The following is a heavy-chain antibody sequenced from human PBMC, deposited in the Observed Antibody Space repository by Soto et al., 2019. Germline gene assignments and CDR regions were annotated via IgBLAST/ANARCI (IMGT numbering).Heavy chain of an antibody. D-gene: IGHD6-25*01. V-gene: IGHV3-23*01. Sequence: EVQLLESGGGLVQPGRSLRLSCAASGFTFSSYATSWVRQAPGKGLEWVSAISGSGGTTYYAASVKGRFTISRDNPKNTLFLQMNSLRAEDTAVYYCAKFFVETGGSSGWPWTFHYWGQGTLVTVSS. CDR2: ISGSGGTT. J-gene: IGHJ4*02. CDR3: AKFFVETGGSSGWPWTFHY. CDR1: GFTFSSYA.